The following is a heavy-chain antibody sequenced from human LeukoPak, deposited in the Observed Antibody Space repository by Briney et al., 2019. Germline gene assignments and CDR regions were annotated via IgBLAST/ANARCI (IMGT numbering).Heavy chain of an antibody. D-gene: IGHD1-26*01. J-gene: IGHJ1*01. Sequence: ASVKVSCKASGYTFTGYYMHWVRQAPGQGLEWMGWINPNSGGTNYAQKFQGRVTMTRDTSISTAYMEPSRLRSDDTAVYYCARDYHSGSFLAEYFQHWGQGTLVTVSS. CDR2: INPNSGGT. V-gene: IGHV1-2*02. CDR3: ARDYHSGSFLAEYFQH. CDR1: GYTFTGYY.